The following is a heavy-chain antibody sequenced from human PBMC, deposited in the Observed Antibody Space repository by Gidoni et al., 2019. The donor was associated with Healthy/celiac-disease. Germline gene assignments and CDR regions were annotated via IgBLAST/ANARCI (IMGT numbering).Heavy chain of an antibody. CDR1: GGSISSYY. V-gene: IGHV4-59*08. Sequence: QVQLQESGPGLVKPSETLSLTCTVSGGSISSYYWSWIRQPPGKGLAWIGYIYYSGSTNYNPSLKSRVTISVDTSKNQFSLKLSSVTAADTAVYYCAGQTTVTSVFDYWGQGTLVTVSS. CDR2: IYYSGST. CDR3: AGQTTVTSVFDY. J-gene: IGHJ4*02. D-gene: IGHD4-17*01.